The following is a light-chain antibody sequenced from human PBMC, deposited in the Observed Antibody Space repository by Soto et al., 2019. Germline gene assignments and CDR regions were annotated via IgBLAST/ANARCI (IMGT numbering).Light chain of an antibody. CDR1: QSVSNNY. CDR3: QQYGSSGT. CDR2: GAS. Sequence: IVFTQSPGTVSLSPGESATVSGRTSQSVSNNYLAWYQQKPGQAHRLLIYGASNRATGIPDRFSGSGSGTDFTLTISRLEPEDFAVYYCQQYGSSGTFGQGTKVDIK. V-gene: IGKV3-20*01. J-gene: IGKJ1*01.